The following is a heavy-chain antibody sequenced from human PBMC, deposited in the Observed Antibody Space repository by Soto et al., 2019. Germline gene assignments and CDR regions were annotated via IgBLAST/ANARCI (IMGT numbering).Heavy chain of an antibody. CDR2: VSPNSGDT. J-gene: IGHJ4*02. D-gene: IGHD1-26*01. V-gene: IGHV1-2*02. CDR3: ARDISGSYDY. CDR1: GYTFTDYY. Sequence: QVQLVQSGAEVKKPGASVKVSCKGSGYTFTDYYMHWVRQAPGQGLEWVGLVSPNSGDTYCAQRFQGRVTMTRDTSISTAYMELSRLRSDDTAVYYCARDISGSYDYWGQGTLVTVSS.